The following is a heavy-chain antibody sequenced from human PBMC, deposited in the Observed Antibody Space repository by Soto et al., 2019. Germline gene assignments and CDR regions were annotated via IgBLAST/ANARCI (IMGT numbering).Heavy chain of an antibody. D-gene: IGHD6-25*01. CDR1: GFTFSSYA. Sequence: EVQLVESGGGLVQPGGSLRLSCAASGFTFSSYAMHWVRQAPGKGLEYVSAISRNGGSTYYANSVKGRFTSSRYNSTSMLHVQMGSRMAADMAVYYWAREGMGMAARLGYYYYYMDVWGKGTTVTVSS. V-gene: IGHV3-64*01. J-gene: IGHJ6*03. CDR2: ISRNGGST. CDR3: AREGMGMAARLGYYYYYMDV.